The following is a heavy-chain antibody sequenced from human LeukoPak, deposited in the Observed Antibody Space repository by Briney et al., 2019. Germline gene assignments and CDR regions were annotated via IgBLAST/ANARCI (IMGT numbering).Heavy chain of an antibody. CDR1: TSR. CDR2: IGTYGGDT. J-gene: IGHJ5*01. Sequence: ASVKVSCKATSRISWVRQAPGQGLEWMGWIGTYGGDTYYAQKFQGRITVTTDTSTSTVYMELRNLRSDDTAVYYCSRDLWNFYDDSGYNRDFDSWGQGTLVTVSS. CDR3: SRDLWNFYDDSGYNRDFDS. V-gene: IGHV1-18*01. D-gene: IGHD3-22*01.